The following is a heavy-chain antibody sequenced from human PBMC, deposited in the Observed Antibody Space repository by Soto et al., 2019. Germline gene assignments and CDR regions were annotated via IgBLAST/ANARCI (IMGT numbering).Heavy chain of an antibody. V-gene: IGHV1-46*01. Sequence: ASVKVSCKASRYTFTSYYMHWVRQAPGQGLEWLGIINPSGGSTSYAQKFQGRVTMTRDTSTSTVYMELSSLRSEDTAVYYCARDLALYYYDSPRGAFDIWDQGTMVTVSS. CDR3: ARDLALYYYDSPRGAFDI. D-gene: IGHD3-22*01. CDR2: INPSGGST. J-gene: IGHJ3*02. CDR1: RYTFTSYY.